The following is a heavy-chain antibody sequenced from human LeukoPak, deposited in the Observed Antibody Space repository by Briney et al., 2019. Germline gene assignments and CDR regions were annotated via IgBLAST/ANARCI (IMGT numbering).Heavy chain of an antibody. CDR3: ARARPPRITSFGVVHAFDI. D-gene: IGHD3-3*01. CDR1: GGSFSGYY. V-gene: IGHV4-34*01. CDR2: INHSGST. Sequence: SETLSLTCAVYGGSFSGYYWSWIRQPPGKGLEWIEEINHSGSTNYNPSLKSRVTISVDTSKNRFSLKLSSVTAADTAVYYCARARPPRITSFGVVHAFDIWGQGTMVTVSS. J-gene: IGHJ3*02.